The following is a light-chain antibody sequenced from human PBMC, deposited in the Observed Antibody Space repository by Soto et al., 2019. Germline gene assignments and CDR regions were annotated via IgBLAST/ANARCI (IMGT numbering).Light chain of an antibody. CDR1: QDVNNY. J-gene: IGKJ4*01. CDR3: PQYDSLPLT. V-gene: IGKV1-33*01. Sequence: DIKMNQSPSTLSASVGDRVTITCQASQDVNNYLNWYQQKPGKAPKLLIYDASNLETGVPSRFRGSRSGTNFTLSVTSLQPDDFATYYCPQYDSLPLTFGGGTKVDVK. CDR2: DAS.